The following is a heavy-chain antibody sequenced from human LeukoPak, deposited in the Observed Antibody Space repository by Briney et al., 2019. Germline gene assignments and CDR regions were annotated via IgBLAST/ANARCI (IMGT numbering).Heavy chain of an antibody. CDR3: ARGPPAGPATY. J-gene: IGHJ4*02. Sequence: SETLSLTCTVSGGSISSYYWSWIRQPPGKGLEWIGEINHSGSTNYNPSLKSRVTISVDTSKNQFSLKLSSVTAADTAVYYCARGPPAGPATYWGQGTLVTVSS. V-gene: IGHV4-34*01. D-gene: IGHD3-10*01. CDR1: GGSISSYY. CDR2: INHSGST.